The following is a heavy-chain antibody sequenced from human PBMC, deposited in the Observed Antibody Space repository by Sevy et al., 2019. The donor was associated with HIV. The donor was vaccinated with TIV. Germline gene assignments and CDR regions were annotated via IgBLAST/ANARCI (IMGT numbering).Heavy chain of an antibody. V-gene: IGHV1-46*01. J-gene: IGHJ6*02. Sequence: ASVKVSCKASGYTFTSYYMHWVRQAPGQGLEWMGIINPSGGSTSYAQKFQGRVTMTRATSTSTVYMELSSLRSEDTAVYYCARVQLERRQLMDYYYYGMDVWGQGTTVTVSS. CDR2: INPSGGST. CDR1: GYTFTSYY. CDR3: ARVQLERRQLMDYYYYGMDV. D-gene: IGHD1-1*01.